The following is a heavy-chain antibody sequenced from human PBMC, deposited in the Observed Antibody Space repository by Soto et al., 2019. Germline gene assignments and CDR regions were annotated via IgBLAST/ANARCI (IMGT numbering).Heavy chain of an antibody. D-gene: IGHD6-13*01. J-gene: IGHJ4*02. CDR3: ARGGRQQLIPTPFSYQIDY. Sequence: SETLSLTCAVYGRFFSGYYWGWNRHPPGKGLERIGEINHSGSTNYNPSLKSRVTISVDMSKNQFSLKLSSVTAADTAVYYCARGGRQQLIPTPFSYQIDYWRQITPVAVFS. CDR1: GRFFSGYY. V-gene: IGHV4-34*01. CDR2: INHSGST.